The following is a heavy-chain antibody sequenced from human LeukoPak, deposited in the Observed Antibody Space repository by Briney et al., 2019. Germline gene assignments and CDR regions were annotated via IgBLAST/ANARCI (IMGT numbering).Heavy chain of an antibody. CDR1: GYLFTTYT. V-gene: IGHV1-8*01. CDR2: MSPHSGDT. J-gene: IGHJ5*02. CDR3: ATLRSKKGGSYFDP. Sequence: ASVKVSCKASGYLFTTYTFNWVRQASGQGPEWMGWMSPHSGDTGYAQKFQGRVTMTRNTSINTAYMELSSLRSEDTAVYYCATLRSKKGGSYFDPWGQGTLVTVS. D-gene: IGHD1-26*01.